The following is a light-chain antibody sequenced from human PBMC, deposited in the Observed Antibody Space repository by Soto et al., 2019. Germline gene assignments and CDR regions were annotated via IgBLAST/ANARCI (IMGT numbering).Light chain of an antibody. V-gene: IGLV1-40*01. CDR1: SSNIGAGYD. CDR2: GNS. J-gene: IGLJ2*01. CDR3: QSYDSRRSVV. Sequence: QSVLTQPPSVSGAPGQRVTISCTGSSSNIGAGYDVHWYQQPPGTVPKLLIYGNSNRPSGVPDRFSGSKSGTSASLAITGLQAEDEADYYCQSYDSRRSVVFGGGTKLTVL.